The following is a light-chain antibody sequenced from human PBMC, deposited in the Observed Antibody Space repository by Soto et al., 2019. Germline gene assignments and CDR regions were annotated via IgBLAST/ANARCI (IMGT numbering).Light chain of an antibody. CDR2: RAS. Sequence: EIVLTQSRGTLSFSPGERATLSCRASQSVSSNYLAWYQQKPGQAPKVLIYRASSRATGIPDRFSGSGSGTDFTLTISRLEPEDFAVYYCQQYGSSPLTFGGGTKVDI. CDR3: QQYGSSPLT. J-gene: IGKJ4*01. CDR1: QSVSSNY. V-gene: IGKV3-20*01.